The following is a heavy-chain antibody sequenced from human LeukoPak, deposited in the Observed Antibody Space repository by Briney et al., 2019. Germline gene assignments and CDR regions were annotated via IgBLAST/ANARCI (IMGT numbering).Heavy chain of an antibody. CDR3: VRVVDGDFDWFDY. V-gene: IGHV3-72*01. Sequence: QPGGSLRLSCVTSGFTFSDHYMDWVRQAPGKGLEWVGRIRNKANNYITKFAASVKGRFTISRDDSKNSLFLQMKSLTPEDTAVYYCVRVVDGDFDWFDYWGQGTLVTVSS. CDR1: GFTFSDHY. J-gene: IGHJ5*01. D-gene: IGHD3-10*01. CDR2: IRNKANNYIT.